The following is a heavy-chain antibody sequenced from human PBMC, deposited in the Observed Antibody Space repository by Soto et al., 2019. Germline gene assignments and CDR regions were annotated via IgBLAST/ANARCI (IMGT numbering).Heavy chain of an antibody. CDR2: INAGNGNT. CDR3: ASLFDYYYGMYV. D-gene: IGHD3-10*01. Sequence: QVQLVQSGAEVKKPGASVKVSCKASGYTFTSYAMHWVRQAPGQRLEWMGWINAGNGNTKYSQKFQGRATITRDTSASPAYMELSSLRSEDTAVYYCASLFDYYYGMYVWGQGTTVTVSS. CDR1: GYTFTSYA. J-gene: IGHJ6*02. V-gene: IGHV1-3*01.